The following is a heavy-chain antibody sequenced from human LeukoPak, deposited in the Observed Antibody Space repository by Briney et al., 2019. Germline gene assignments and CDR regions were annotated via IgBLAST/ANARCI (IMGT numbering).Heavy chain of an antibody. CDR3: ASPSGYDYLGVDY. D-gene: IGHD5-12*01. V-gene: IGHV4-30-2*01. J-gene: IGHJ4*02. Sequence: ASQTLSLTCAVSGGSISSGGYSWSWIRQPPGKGLEWIGYIYHSGSTYYNPSLKSRVTISVDRSKNQFSLKLSSVTAADTAVYYCASPSGYDYLGVDYWGQGTLVTVSS. CDR1: GGSISSGGYS. CDR2: IYHSGST.